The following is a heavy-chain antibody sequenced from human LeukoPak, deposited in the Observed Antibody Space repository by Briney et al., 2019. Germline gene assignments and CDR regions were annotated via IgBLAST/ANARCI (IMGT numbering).Heavy chain of an antibody. CDR2: IHASGPT. CDR1: GGSISTYY. CDR3: ARHDAGIAARPFDN. V-gene: IGHV4-4*09. Sequence: SETLSLTCTVSGGSISTYYWSWIRRPPGKGLEWIAYIHASGPTNYNPSLKSRITISVETSKNQFSLKLSSVTAADTAVYYCARHDAGIAARPFDNWGQGTLVTVSS. J-gene: IGHJ4*02. D-gene: IGHD6-6*01.